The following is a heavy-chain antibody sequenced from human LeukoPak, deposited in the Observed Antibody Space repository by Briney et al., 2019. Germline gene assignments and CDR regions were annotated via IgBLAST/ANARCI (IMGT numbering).Heavy chain of an antibody. CDR1: GYTFTSYY. CDR2: INPSGGST. D-gene: IGHD2-15*01. CDR3: ATVSGKFAPYCSGGSCYPH. Sequence: GESLKVSCKGSGYTFTSYYMHWVRQAPGQGLEWMGIINPSGGSTSYAQKFQGRVTMTRDTSTSTVYMELSSLRSEDTAVYYCATVSGKFAPYCSGGSCYPHWGQGTLVTVSS. V-gene: IGHV1-46*01. J-gene: IGHJ4*02.